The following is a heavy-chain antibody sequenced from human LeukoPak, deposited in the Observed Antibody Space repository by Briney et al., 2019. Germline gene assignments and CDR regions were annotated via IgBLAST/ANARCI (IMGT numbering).Heavy chain of an antibody. Sequence: GASVTVSCKASGYTFTSYYMHWVRQAPGQGLEWMGIINPSGGSTSYAQKFQGRVTMTRDTSTSTVYMELSSLRSEDTAVYYCATVSIAAPRGGGLDPWGQGTLVTVSS. J-gene: IGHJ5*02. CDR1: GYTFTSYY. V-gene: IGHV1-46*01. D-gene: IGHD6-6*01. CDR3: ATVSIAAPRGGGLDP. CDR2: INPSGGST.